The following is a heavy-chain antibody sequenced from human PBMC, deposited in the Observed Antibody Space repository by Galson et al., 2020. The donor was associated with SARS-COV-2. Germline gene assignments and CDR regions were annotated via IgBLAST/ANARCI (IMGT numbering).Heavy chain of an antibody. CDR1: GGSISSYY. V-gene: IGHV4-59*01. D-gene: IGHD2-21*02. CDR3: ARYRPGGGDPSLAFDI. Sequence: SETLSLTCTVSGGSISSYYWSWIRQPPGKGLEWIGYIYYSGSTNYNPSLKSRVTISVDTSKNQFSLKLSSVTAADTAVYYCARYRPGGGDPSLAFDIWGQGTMVTVSS. CDR2: IYYSGST. J-gene: IGHJ3*02.